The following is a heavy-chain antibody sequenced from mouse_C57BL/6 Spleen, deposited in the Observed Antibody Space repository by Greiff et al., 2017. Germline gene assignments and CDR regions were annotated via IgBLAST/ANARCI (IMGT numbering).Heavy chain of an antibody. D-gene: IGHD4-1*01. Sequence: VQLQQSGAELVKPGASVKLSCKASGYTFTSYWMHWVKQRPGQGLEWIGMIHPNSGSTNYNEKFKSKATLTVDKSSSTAYMQLSSLTSEDSAVYYCARSGDWDLDYWGQGTTLTVSS. CDR1: GYTFTSYW. V-gene: IGHV1-64*01. J-gene: IGHJ2*01. CDR3: ARSGDWDLDY. CDR2: IHPNSGST.